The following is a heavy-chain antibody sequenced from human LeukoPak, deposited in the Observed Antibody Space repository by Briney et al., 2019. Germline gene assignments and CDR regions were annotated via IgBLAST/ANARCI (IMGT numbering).Heavy chain of an antibody. Sequence: GGSLRLSCATSGFTFSDYYMSWIRQAPGKGLEWVSYISGGSSYTNYADSVKGRFTISRDNSKNTLYLQMNSLRAEDTAVYYCARERRYCSGSSCYFVGVDVWGQGTTVTVSS. J-gene: IGHJ6*02. CDR3: ARERRYCSGSSCYFVGVDV. CDR1: GFTFSDYY. V-gene: IGHV3-11*05. CDR2: ISGGSSYT. D-gene: IGHD2-15*01.